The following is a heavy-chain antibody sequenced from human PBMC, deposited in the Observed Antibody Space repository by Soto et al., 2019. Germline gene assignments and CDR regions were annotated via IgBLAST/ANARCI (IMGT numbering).Heavy chain of an antibody. Sequence: GGSLRLSCAASGFTFDDYAMHWVRQAPGKGLEWVSGISWNSGSIGYADSVKGRFTISRDNAKNSLYLQMNSLRAEDTALYYCATSVQLWSYFDYWGQGTLVTVSS. CDR3: ATSVQLWSYFDY. CDR2: ISWNSGSI. J-gene: IGHJ4*02. V-gene: IGHV3-9*01. D-gene: IGHD5-18*01. CDR1: GFTFDDYA.